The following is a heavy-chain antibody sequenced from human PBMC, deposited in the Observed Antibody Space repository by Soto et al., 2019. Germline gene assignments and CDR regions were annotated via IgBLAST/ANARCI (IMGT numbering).Heavy chain of an antibody. J-gene: IGHJ4*02. D-gene: IGHD1-1*01. CDR2: IYYSGST. V-gene: IGHV4-31*03. CDR1: GGSISSGGYY. Sequence: SETLSLTCTVSGGSISSGGYYWSWTRQHPGKGLEWIGYIYYSGSTYYNPSLKSRVTISVDTSKNQFSLKLSSVTAADTAVYYCARVWRMTPDYWGQGTRVTVSS. CDR3: ARVWRMTPDY.